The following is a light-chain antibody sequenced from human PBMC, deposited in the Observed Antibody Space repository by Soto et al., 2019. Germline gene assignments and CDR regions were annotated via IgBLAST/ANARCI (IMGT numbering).Light chain of an antibody. J-gene: IGKJ1*01. Sequence: DVVMTQSPLSLPVTLGQPASISCRSSHSLVYSDGTAYLSWFQQRPGQSPRRLIYRFSARDSGVPDRVSGSGSDTDFTLRISRVEAEDVEVYYCMQGTHWPPTFGQGTKVEIK. V-gene: IGKV2-30*01. CDR2: RFS. CDR1: HSLVYSDGTAY. CDR3: MQGTHWPPT.